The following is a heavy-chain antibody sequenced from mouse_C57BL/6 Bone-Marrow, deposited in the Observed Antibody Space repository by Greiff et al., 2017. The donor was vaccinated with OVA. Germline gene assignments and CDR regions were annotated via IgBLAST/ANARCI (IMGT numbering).Heavy chain of an antibody. Sequence: QVQLQQPGAELVMPGASVKLSCKASGYTFTSYWMHWVKQRPGQGLEWIGEIDPSDSYTNYNQKFKGKSTLTVDKSSSTAYMQLSSLTSEDSAVYYCARGTTVVATDYFDYWGKGTTLTVSS. D-gene: IGHD1-1*01. V-gene: IGHV1-69*01. CDR1: GYTFTSYW. CDR2: IDPSDSYT. CDR3: ARGTTVVATDYFDY. J-gene: IGHJ2*01.